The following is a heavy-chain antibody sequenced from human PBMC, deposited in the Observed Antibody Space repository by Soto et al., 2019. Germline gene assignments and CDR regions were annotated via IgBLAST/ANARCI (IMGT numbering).Heavy chain of an antibody. J-gene: IGHJ5*02. CDR3: ARSMGLYCSGGSCYGGDWFDP. CDR1: GGSISRYY. CDR2: IYYSGST. V-gene: IGHV4-59*01. D-gene: IGHD2-15*01. Sequence: QVQLQESGPGLVKPSETLSLTCTVSGGSISRYYWSWIRQPPGKGLAWIGYIYYSGSTTYNPSLNSRVTLSVDTSKNQFALKLSSVAAADTAVYYCARSMGLYCSGGSCYGGDWFDPWGEGTLVTVSS.